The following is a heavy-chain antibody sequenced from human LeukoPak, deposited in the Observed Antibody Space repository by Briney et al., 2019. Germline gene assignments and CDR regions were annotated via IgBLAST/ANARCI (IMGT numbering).Heavy chain of an antibody. V-gene: IGHV4-59*01. CDR2: IYYSGST. CDR1: GGSISSYY. Sequence: SETLSLTCTVSGGSISSYYWSWIRQPPGKGREWIGYIYYSGSTNYNPSLKSRVTISVDTSKNQFSLKLSSVTAADTAVYYCARVVRYYYGSGSYGPLYYFDYWGQGTLVTVSS. CDR3: ARVVRYYYGSGSYGPLYYFDY. D-gene: IGHD3-10*01. J-gene: IGHJ4*02.